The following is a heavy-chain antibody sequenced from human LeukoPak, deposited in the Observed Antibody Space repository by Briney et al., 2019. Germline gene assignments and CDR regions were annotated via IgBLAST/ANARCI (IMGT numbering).Heavy chain of an antibody. CDR2: IYYSVST. Sequence: SETLSLTCTVSGGSISSYYWSWIRQPPGKGLEWIWYIYYSVSTNYNPSLKSRVTISVATSKTQSSLKLSSVTAADTAVYYCARHMGLGYSYGYPYFDYWGQGTLVTVSS. CDR1: GGSISSYY. D-gene: IGHD5-18*01. V-gene: IGHV4-59*08. CDR3: ARHMGLGYSYGYPYFDY. J-gene: IGHJ4*02.